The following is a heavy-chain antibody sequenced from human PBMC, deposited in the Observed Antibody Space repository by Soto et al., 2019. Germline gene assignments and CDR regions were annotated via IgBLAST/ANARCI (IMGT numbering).Heavy chain of an antibody. Sequence: QVQLVQSGAEVKKPGASVKVSCKASGYTFTSYDINWLRQATGQGLEWMGWMNPNSGNTGYAQKFQGRVTMNRNTSLSTAYMERGSVRSDDTAVYYCARVGDFWSGSDPFWLDPCGQGTLVTVSS. CDR2: MNPNSGNT. V-gene: IGHV1-8*01. CDR1: GYTFTSYD. CDR3: ARVGDFWSGSDPFWLDP. J-gene: IGHJ5*02. D-gene: IGHD3-3*01.